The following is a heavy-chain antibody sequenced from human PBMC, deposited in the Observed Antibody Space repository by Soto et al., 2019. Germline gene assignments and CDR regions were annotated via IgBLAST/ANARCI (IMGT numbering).Heavy chain of an antibody. Sequence: SETLSLTCTVSGGSISSYYWSWIRQPPGKGLEWIGYIYYSGSTNYNPSLKSRVTISVDTSKNQFSLKLSSVTAADTAVYYCARGFNAWGQGTLVTVSS. CDR3: ARGFNA. CDR1: GGSISSYY. J-gene: IGHJ5*02. CDR2: IYYSGST. V-gene: IGHV4-59*01.